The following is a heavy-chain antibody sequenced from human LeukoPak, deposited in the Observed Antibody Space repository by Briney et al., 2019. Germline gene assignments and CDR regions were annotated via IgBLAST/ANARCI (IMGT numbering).Heavy chain of an antibody. CDR3: ARDSGSYFRVNWFDP. V-gene: IGHV1-69*05. CDR1: GGTFSSYA. CDR2: IIPIFGTA. J-gene: IGHJ5*02. Sequence: ASVRVSCTASGGTFSSYAISWVRQAPGQGLEWMGGIIPIFGTANYAQKFQGRVTITTDESTSTAYMELSSLRSEDTAVYYCARDSGSYFRVNWFDPWGQGTLVTVSS. D-gene: IGHD1-26*01.